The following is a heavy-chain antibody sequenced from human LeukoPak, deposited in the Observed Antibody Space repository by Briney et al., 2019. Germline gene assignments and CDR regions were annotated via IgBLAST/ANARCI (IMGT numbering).Heavy chain of an antibody. J-gene: IGHJ6*02. CDR3: AKDMEDIVVVPGSYGMDV. Sequence: PGRSLRLCCAASGFTFDDCAMHGLRQAPGKGLEWVSGFSWNSGSICYADSVKGRFTISRDNAKNSLYLQMNSLRAEDTALYYCAKDMEDIVVVPGSYGMDVWGQGTTVTVSS. CDR2: FSWNSGSI. V-gene: IGHV3-9*01. D-gene: IGHD2-2*01. CDR1: GFTFDDCA.